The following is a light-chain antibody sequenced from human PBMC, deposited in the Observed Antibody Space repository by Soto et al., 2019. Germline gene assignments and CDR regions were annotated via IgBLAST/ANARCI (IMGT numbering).Light chain of an antibody. CDR2: DAT. V-gene: IGKV1-5*01. Sequence: DIQMTQSPSILSASVGDSVTIACRASQTIDSWVAWYQQKPGKAPKLLVYDATSLESGVSSRFSGSGYGTDFTLSINNLQPDDFATYYCQQYNRLITFGQGTR. CDR1: QTIDSW. CDR3: QQYNRLIT. J-gene: IGKJ5*01.